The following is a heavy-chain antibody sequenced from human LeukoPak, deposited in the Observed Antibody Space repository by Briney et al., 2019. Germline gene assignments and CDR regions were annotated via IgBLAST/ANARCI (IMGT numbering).Heavy chain of an antibody. CDR1: GFIVSDQW. Sequence: PGGSLRLSCAASGFIVSDQWITWVRQAPAKGLEGVANMKPDGREKYYVDSVKGRFTSSRDNAKNSLYLQMNSLRVEDTAVYYCASYLYWWSDLGYWGQGTLVTVSS. D-gene: IGHD2-8*02. CDR2: MKPDGREK. J-gene: IGHJ4*02. V-gene: IGHV3-7*01. CDR3: ASYLYWWSDLGY.